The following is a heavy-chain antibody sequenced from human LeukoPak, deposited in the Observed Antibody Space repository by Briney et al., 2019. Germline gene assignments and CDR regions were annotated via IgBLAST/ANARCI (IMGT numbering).Heavy chain of an antibody. CDR2: ISYDGSNK. CDR3: AKNFPEWLGGYCYYGMDV. V-gene: IGHV3-30*18. CDR1: GFTFSSYG. J-gene: IGHJ6*02. Sequence: TGGSLRLSCAASGFTFSSYGMHWVRQAPGKGLEWVAVISYDGSNKYYADSVKGRFTISRDNSKNTLYLQMNSLRAEDTAVYYCAKNFPEWLGGYCYYGMDVWGQGTTVTVSS. D-gene: IGHD3-3*01.